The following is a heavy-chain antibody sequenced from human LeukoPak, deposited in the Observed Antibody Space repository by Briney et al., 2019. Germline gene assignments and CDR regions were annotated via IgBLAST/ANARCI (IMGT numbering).Heavy chain of an antibody. CDR3: ARGIRGAPAAMYDYYYYYYMDV. V-gene: IGHV1-8*01. Sequence: ASVKVSCKASGYTFTSYDINWVRQATGQGLEWMGWMNPNSGNTGYAQKFQGRVTMTRNTSISTAYMELSSLRSEDTAVYYCARGIRGAPAAMYDYYYYYYMDVWGKGTTVTVSS. J-gene: IGHJ6*03. D-gene: IGHD2-2*01. CDR1: GYTFTSYD. CDR2: MNPNSGNT.